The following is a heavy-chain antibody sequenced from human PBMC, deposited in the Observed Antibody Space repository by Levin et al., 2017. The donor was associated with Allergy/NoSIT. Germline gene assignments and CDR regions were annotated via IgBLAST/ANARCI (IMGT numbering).Heavy chain of an antibody. CDR2: ISTSNNYI. D-gene: IGHD6-19*01. Sequence: AASVKVSCAASGFTFSSYAMNWVRQAPGKGLEWVSSISTSNNYIYYADSVKGRFTISRDNAKYSLYLQMNSLRAEDTAVYYCARVPRGAVADDYWGQGTLVTVSS. CDR1: GFTFSSYA. J-gene: IGHJ4*02. CDR3: ARVPRGAVADDY. V-gene: IGHV3-21*01.